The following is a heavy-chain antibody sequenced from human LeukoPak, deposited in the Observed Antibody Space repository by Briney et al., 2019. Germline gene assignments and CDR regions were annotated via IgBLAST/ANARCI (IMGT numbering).Heavy chain of an antibody. Sequence: EASVKVSCKASGGTFSSYAISWVRQAPGQGLEWMGGIIPIFGTANYAQKFQGRVTITADESTSTAYMELSSLRSEDTAVYYCARDFAAGCSSTSCHAAFDIWGQGTMVTVSS. J-gene: IGHJ3*02. D-gene: IGHD2-2*01. CDR1: GGTFSSYA. CDR3: ARDFAAGCSSTSCHAAFDI. V-gene: IGHV1-69*13. CDR2: IIPIFGTA.